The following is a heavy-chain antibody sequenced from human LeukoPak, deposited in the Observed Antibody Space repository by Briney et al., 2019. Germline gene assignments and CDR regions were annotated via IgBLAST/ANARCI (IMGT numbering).Heavy chain of an antibody. CDR2: ITAGGDIT. V-gene: IGHV3-23*01. J-gene: IGHJ4*02. CDR1: GFTFSSYA. CDR3: AKKSCGSSSCPIDS. D-gene: IGHD6-19*01. Sequence: GGSLRLSCAASGFTFSSYAMHWVRQAPGKGLEWVSVITAGGDITYYADSVRGRFTISRANSKNTLYLQMKSLTAEDTAVYYCAKKSCGSSSCPIDSWGQGTLVTVSS.